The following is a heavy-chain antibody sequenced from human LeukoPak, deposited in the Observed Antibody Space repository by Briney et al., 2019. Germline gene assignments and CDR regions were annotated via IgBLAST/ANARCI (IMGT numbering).Heavy chain of an antibody. V-gene: IGHV3-30*04. J-gene: IGHJ4*02. CDR2: ISYDGSNK. CDR3: ARAHYDSSGYYWEHFDY. CDR1: GFTFSSYA. D-gene: IGHD3-22*01. Sequence: GGSLRLSCAASGFTFSSYAMHWVRQAPGKGLEWVAVISYDGSNKYYADPVKGRFTISRDNSKNTLYLQMNSLRAEDTAVYYCARAHYDSSGYYWEHFDYWGQGTLVTVSS.